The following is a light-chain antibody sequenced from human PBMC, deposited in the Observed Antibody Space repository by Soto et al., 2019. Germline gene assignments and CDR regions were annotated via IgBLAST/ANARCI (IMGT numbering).Light chain of an antibody. CDR2: DVT. CDR1: SSDVGGYNF. J-gene: IGLJ1*01. Sequence: QSALTQPASVSGSPGQSITISCTGTSSDVGGYNFVSWYQHHPGKAPELIIYDVTNRPSGISNRFSGSKSGNTASLTISGLQAEDEADYYCTSYTSSITYVFGTGTKLTVL. CDR3: TSYTSSITYV. V-gene: IGLV2-14*03.